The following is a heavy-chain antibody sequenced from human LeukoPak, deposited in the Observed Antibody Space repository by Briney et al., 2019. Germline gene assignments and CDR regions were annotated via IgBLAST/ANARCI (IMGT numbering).Heavy chain of an antibody. CDR1: SGSISSYY. CDR3: ARRRDFFDY. CDR2: IYYSEST. V-gene: IGHV4-59*01. Sequence: SETLSLTCTVSSGSISSYYWSWIRQPPGKGLEWLGYIYYSESTNYNPSLKSRVTISVDTSENQFSLKLSSVTAADTAVYYCARRRDFFDYWGQGTLVTVSS. J-gene: IGHJ4*02.